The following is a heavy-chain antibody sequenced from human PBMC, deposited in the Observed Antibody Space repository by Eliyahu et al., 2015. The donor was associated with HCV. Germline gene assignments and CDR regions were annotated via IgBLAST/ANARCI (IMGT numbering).Heavy chain of an antibody. D-gene: IGHD1-26*01. V-gene: IGHV3-74*01. CDR3: ARAATYYYYYGMDV. CDR1: GFTFSSYW. Sequence: EVQLVESGGGLVQPGGSLRLSCAASGFTFSSYWMHWVRQAPGKGLVWVSRINSDGSSTSYADSVKGRFTISRDNAKNTLYLQMNSLRAEDTAVYYCARAATYYYYYGMDVWGQGTTVTVSS. J-gene: IGHJ6*02. CDR2: INSDGSST.